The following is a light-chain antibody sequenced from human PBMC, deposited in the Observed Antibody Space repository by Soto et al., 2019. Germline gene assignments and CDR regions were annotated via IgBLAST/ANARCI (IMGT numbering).Light chain of an antibody. Sequence: EIVLTQSPGTLSLSPGERATLSFRASQSVSSSYLAWYQQKPGQAPRLLIYGASSRATGIPDRFSGSGSGTDFTLTISRLEPEDFAVYYCQQYGSSSWTFGQGTKVEIK. CDR3: QQYGSSSWT. J-gene: IGKJ1*01. CDR2: GAS. CDR1: QSVSSSY. V-gene: IGKV3-20*01.